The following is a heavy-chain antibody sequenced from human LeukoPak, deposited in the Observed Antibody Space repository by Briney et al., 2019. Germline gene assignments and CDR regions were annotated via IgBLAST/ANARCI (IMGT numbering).Heavy chain of an antibody. CDR2: FDPEDGET. CDR3: ATDRRGYSSSWYFL. D-gene: IGHD6-13*01. Sequence: GASVRASCKVSGYTLTELSMHWVRQAPGKGLEWMGGFDPEDGETIYAQKFQGRVTMTEDTSTDTAYMELSSLRSEDTAVYYCATDRRGYSSSWYFLWGQGTLVTVSS. J-gene: IGHJ4*02. V-gene: IGHV1-24*01. CDR1: GYTLTELS.